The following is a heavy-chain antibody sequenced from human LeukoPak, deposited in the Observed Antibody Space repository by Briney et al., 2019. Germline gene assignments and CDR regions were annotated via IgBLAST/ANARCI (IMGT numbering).Heavy chain of an antibody. CDR1: GFIFNNYI. CDR3: AREAYSSGWSIWDC. D-gene: IGHD6-19*01. J-gene: IGHJ4*02. CDR2: ISSSVSTI. Sequence: GGSLRLSCAVSGFIFNNYIMNWVRQAPGKGLEWVSYISSSVSTIFYADSVKGRFTISRDNAKNSLYLQMNSLRVEDTAVYYCAREAYSSGWSIWDCWGQGTLVTVSS. V-gene: IGHV3-48*04.